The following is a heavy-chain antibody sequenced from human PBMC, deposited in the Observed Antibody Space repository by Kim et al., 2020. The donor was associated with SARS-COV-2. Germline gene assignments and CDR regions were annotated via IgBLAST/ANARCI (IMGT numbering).Heavy chain of an antibody. Sequence: SETLSLTCGVSRGPLKGFYWNWLRQAPGKGLEWIGEIIYSGGTHYNPSLERRVTMSVVTSKNQFSQRLTSLTAADTAVYFCARGSAGSLGTASSYSFFDVWGTGSPVTVSS. J-gene: IGHJ6*01. V-gene: IGHV4-34*01. CDR3: ARGSAGSLGTASSYSFFDV. CDR2: IIYSGGT. CDR1: RGPLKGFY. D-gene: IGHD2-21*02.